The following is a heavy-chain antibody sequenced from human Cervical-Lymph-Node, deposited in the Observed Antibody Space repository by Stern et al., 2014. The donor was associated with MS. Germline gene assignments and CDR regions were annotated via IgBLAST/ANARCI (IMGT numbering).Heavy chain of an antibody. Sequence: VQLVESGAEVKKPGASVKVSCKASGYTFTSYYMHWVRQAPGQGLEWMGIIKPSGGRTSYAQKFQGRVTMTRDTSTSTVYMELSSLRSEDTAVYYCARAIVVAATFDYWGQGTLVTVSS. D-gene: IGHD2-15*01. V-gene: IGHV1-46*03. CDR2: IKPSGGRT. CDR3: ARAIVVAATFDY. CDR1: GYTFTSYY. J-gene: IGHJ4*02.